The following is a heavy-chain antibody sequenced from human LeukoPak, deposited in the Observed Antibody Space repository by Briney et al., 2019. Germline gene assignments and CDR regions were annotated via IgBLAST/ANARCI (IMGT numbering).Heavy chain of an antibody. CDR2: INHSGST. J-gene: IGHJ4*02. D-gene: IGHD5-24*01. Sequence: SETLSLTCAVYGGSFSGYYWSWIRQPPGKGLEWIGEINHSGSTNYNPSLKSRVTISVDTSKNQFSLQLNSVTPEDTAVYYCARGWLQSGFDYWGQGTLVTVSS. CDR3: ARGWLQSGFDY. V-gene: IGHV4-34*01. CDR1: GGSFSGYY.